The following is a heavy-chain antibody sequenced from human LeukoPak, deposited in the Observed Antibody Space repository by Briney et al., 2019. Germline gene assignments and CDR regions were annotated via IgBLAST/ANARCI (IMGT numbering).Heavy chain of an antibody. CDR1: GYTFTSYG. J-gene: IGHJ6*03. Sequence: GASVKVSCKASGYTFTSYGISWVRQAPGQGLEWMGWISAYDGNTNYAQKLQGRVTMTTDTSTSTAYMELRSLRSDDTAVYYCARVSVVVPAAAPYYYYYYYMDVWGKGTTVTISS. D-gene: IGHD2-2*01. CDR2: ISAYDGNT. V-gene: IGHV1-18*01. CDR3: ARVSVVVPAAAPYYYYYYYMDV.